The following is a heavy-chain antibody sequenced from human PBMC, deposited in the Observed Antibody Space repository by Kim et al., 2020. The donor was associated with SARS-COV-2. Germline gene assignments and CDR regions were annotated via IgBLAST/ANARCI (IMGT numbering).Heavy chain of an antibody. J-gene: IGHJ4*02. CDR2: IYYSGST. CDR1: GGSISSSSYY. CDR3: ARPIFGVENIAWGSYDIIDY. V-gene: IGHV4-39*01. Sequence: SETLSLTCTVSGGSISSSSYYWGWIRQPPGKGLEWIGSIYYSGSTYYNPSLKSRVTISVDTSKNQFSLKLSSVTAADTAVYYCARPIFGVENIAWGSYDIIDYWGQGTLVTVSS. D-gene: IGHD3-3*02.